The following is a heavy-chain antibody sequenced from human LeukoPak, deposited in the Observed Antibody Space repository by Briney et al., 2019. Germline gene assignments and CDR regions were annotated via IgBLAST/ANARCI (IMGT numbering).Heavy chain of an antibody. J-gene: IGHJ4*02. Sequence: PGGSLRLSCTACGFTFSGSAMHWVRQASWKGLEWVGRIRSKANSYATAYAASVKGRFTISRDDSKNTAYLQMNSLKTEDTAVYYCTRAMTTVTTEDYWGQGTLVTVSS. CDR2: IRSKANSYAT. CDR3: TRAMTTVTTEDY. CDR1: GFTFSGSA. V-gene: IGHV3-73*01. D-gene: IGHD4-17*01.